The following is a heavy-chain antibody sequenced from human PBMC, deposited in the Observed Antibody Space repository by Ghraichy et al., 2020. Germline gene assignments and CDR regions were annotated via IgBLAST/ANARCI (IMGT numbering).Heavy chain of an antibody. V-gene: IGHV4-59*01. CDR1: GGSIRRYY. D-gene: IGHD6-19*01. J-gene: IGHJ4*02. CDR2: IDYSGST. Sequence: SETLSLTCTVSGGSIRRYYWSWIRQPPGKGLEWIGYIDYSGSTNYNSSLKSRVTISADTSKNQFSLKLTSVTAADTAVYYCARVPWSSGWHFSPDYWGQGTLVTVSS. CDR3: ARVPWSSGWHFSPDY.